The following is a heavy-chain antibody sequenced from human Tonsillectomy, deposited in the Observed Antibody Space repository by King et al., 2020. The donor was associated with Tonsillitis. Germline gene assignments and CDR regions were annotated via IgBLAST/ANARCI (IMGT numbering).Heavy chain of an antibody. V-gene: IGHV3-48*01. J-gene: IGHJ4*02. Sequence: QLVQSGGGLVQPGGSLRLSCAASGFTFSSYSMNWVRQAPGKGLEWVSYISSSSSTIYYADSVKGRFTISRDNAKNSLYLQMNSLRAEDTAVYYCAGGGAYYYDSSGYGEGGYWGQGTLVTVSS. CDR2: ISSSSSTI. CDR3: AGGGAYYYDSSGYGEGGY. CDR1: GFTFSSYS. D-gene: IGHD3-22*01.